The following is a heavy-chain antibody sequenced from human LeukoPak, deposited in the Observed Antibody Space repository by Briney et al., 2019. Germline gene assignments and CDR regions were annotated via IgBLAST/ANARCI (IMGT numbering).Heavy chain of an antibody. V-gene: IGHV4-39*01. Sequence: SETLSLTCTVSGGSISSSIYYWGWIRQPPGKGLEWIGSIYYSGSTYYNPSLKSRVTISVDTSKNQFSLKLSSVTAADTAVYYCARQSSTGYYYDSSGYYYPRLNFDYWGQGTLVTVSS. CDR1: GGSISSSIYY. CDR2: IYYSGST. J-gene: IGHJ4*02. D-gene: IGHD3-22*01. CDR3: ARQSSTGYYYDSSGYYYPRLNFDY.